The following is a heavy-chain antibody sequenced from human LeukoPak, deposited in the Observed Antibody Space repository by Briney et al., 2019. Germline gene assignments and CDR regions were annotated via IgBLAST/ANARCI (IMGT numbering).Heavy chain of an antibody. V-gene: IGHV1-2*04. CDR3: ARESPGAAAGAEYFQH. Sequence: ASVKVSCKASGYTFTGYYMHWVRQAPGQGLDWMGWINPNSGGTNYAQKFQGWVTMTRDTSISTAYMELSRLRSDDTAVYYCARESPGAAAGAEYFQHWGQGTLVTVSS. CDR1: GYTFTGYY. D-gene: IGHD6-13*01. CDR2: INPNSGGT. J-gene: IGHJ1*01.